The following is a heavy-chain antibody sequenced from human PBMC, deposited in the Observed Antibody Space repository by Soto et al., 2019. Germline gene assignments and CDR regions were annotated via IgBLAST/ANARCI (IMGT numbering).Heavy chain of an antibody. Sequence: PGGSLRLSCAASGFTFSSYEMNWVRQAPGKGLEWVSYISSSGSTIYYADSVKGRFTISRDNAKNSLYLQMNSLRAEDTAVYYCASGYDYVWGSRKYYFDYWGQGTLVTVSS. CDR3: ASGYDYVWGSRKYYFDY. V-gene: IGHV3-48*03. J-gene: IGHJ4*02. D-gene: IGHD3-16*01. CDR2: ISSSGSTI. CDR1: GFTFSSYE.